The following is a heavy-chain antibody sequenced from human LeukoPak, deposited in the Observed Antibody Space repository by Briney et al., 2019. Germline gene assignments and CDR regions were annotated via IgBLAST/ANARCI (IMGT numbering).Heavy chain of an antibody. CDR1: GGSISSSSYY. CDR3: ALIGLFYYYYMDV. J-gene: IGHJ6*03. Sequence: SETLSLTCTVSGGSISSSSYYWGWIRQPPGKGLEWIGSIYYSGSTYYNPSLKSRVTISVDTSKNQFSLKLSSVTAADTAVYYCALIGLFYYYYMDVWGKGTTVTVSS. V-gene: IGHV4-39*01. CDR2: IYYSGST.